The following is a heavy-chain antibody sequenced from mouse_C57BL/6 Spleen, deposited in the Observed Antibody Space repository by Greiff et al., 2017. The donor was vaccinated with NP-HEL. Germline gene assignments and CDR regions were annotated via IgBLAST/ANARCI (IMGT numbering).Heavy chain of an antibody. D-gene: IGHD1-1*01. CDR3: APITTVGPRYAMDY. Sequence: QVQLQESGAELARPGASVKLSCKASGYTFTSYGISWVKQRPGQGLEWIGAIYPRSGNTYYNEKFKGKATLTADKSSSTAYMELRSLTSEDSAVYFCAPITTVGPRYAMDYWGQGTSVTVSS. CDR1: GYTFTSYG. V-gene: IGHV1-81*01. J-gene: IGHJ4*01. CDR2: IYPRSGNT.